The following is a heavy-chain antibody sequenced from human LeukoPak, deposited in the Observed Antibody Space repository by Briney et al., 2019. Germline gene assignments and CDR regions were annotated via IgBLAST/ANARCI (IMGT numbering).Heavy chain of an antibody. D-gene: IGHD5-12*01. J-gene: IGHJ4*02. V-gene: IGHV1-8*03. CDR1: GYTFTSYD. Sequence: ASVKVSCKASGYTFTSYDINWVRLATGQGLEWMGWMNPNSGSTNYAQKFQGRVTITRNTSISTAYMELSGLRSDDTAVYYCARGRATGYPYYFECWGQGTLVTVSS. CDR3: ARGRATGYPYYFEC. CDR2: MNPNSGST.